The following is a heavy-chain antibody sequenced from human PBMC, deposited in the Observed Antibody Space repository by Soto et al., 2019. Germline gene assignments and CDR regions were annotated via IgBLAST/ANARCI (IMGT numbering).Heavy chain of an antibody. CDR3: ARSTAVTHYYYYYYMDV. CDR1: GYTFTSYA. CDR2: INAGNGNT. Sequence: ASVKVSCKASGYTFTSYAMHWVRQAPGQRLEWMGWINAGNGNTKYSQKLQGRVTITRDTSASTAYMEMSSLRSEGTAVYYCARSTAVTHYYYYYYMDVWGKGTTVTVSS. J-gene: IGHJ6*03. V-gene: IGHV1-3*01. D-gene: IGHD4-17*01.